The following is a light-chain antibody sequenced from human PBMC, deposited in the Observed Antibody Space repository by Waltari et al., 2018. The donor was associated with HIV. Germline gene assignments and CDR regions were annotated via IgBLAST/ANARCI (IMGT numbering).Light chain of an antibody. V-gene: IGLV2-14*01. CDR2: EVS. CDR3: SSYTSSSTWV. J-gene: IGLJ3*02. Sequence: QSALTQPASVSGSPGQSLTISCTGSRSDVGGYNYVSWYQHHPGKDPKLVIYEVSNRPSGVSNRFSGYKSGNTASLTISGLQAEDEGDYYCSSYTSSSTWVFGGGTKLTVL. CDR1: RSDVGGYNY.